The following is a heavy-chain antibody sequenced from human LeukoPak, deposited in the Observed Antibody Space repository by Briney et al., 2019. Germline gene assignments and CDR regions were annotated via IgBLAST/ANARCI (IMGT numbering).Heavy chain of an antibody. CDR2: IYYSGST. V-gene: IGHV4-39*07. Sequence: GTLRLSCAASGFTFSSYGMSWIRQPPGKGLEWIGSIYYSGSTYYNPSLKSRVTISVDTSKNQFSLKLSSVTAADTAVYYCARDRGDSSSWFDYWGQGTLVTVSS. D-gene: IGHD6-13*01. CDR3: ARDRGDSSSWFDY. J-gene: IGHJ4*02. CDR1: GFTFSSYG.